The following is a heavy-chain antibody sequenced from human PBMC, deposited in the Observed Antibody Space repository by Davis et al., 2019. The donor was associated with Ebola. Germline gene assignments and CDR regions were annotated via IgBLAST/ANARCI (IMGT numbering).Heavy chain of an antibody. CDR3: ARVNSGCTGGGCFAGHLFDP. D-gene: IGHD2-8*02. Sequence: GESLKISCAASGFTFSYYDMQWVRQAAAKGLEWVSGIGNIGGDTQYQDSVKGRFTISRDDAKNSLYLQMDSLRVGDPAIYYCARVNSGCTGGGCFAGHLFDPWGQGTLVTVSS. CDR2: IGNIGGDT. V-gene: IGHV3-13*01. J-gene: IGHJ5*02. CDR1: GFTFSYYD.